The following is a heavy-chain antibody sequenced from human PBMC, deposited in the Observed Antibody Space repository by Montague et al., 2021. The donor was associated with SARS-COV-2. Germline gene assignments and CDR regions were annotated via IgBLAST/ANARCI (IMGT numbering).Heavy chain of an antibody. CDR3: ARVTELDVFSVDYYGLDV. D-gene: IGHD5/OR15-5a*01. Sequence: SETLSLTCIVSGGSLSSFYWSWIRQPPGKGLEYIGYIHYSGSTNFSPSLNSRVSISLDTSKNHLSLHLMSVTTADTAAYYCARVTELDVFSVDYYGLDVWGQGTTVTVSS. V-gene: IGHV4-59*01. CDR2: IHYSGST. CDR1: GGSLSSFY. J-gene: IGHJ6*02.